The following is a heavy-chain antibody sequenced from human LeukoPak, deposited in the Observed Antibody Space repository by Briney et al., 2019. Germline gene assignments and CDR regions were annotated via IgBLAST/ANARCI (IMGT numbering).Heavy chain of an antibody. V-gene: IGHV3-21*01. Sequence: GGSLRLSCAASGFTFSSYSMNWVRQAPGKGLEWVSSISSSSSYIYYADSVKGRFTISGDNAKNSLSLQMNSLRAEDTAVYYCAKGHVGSYYPFDYWGQGTLVTVSS. CDR3: AKGHVGSYYPFDY. D-gene: IGHD1-26*01. CDR2: ISSSSSYI. CDR1: GFTFSSYS. J-gene: IGHJ4*02.